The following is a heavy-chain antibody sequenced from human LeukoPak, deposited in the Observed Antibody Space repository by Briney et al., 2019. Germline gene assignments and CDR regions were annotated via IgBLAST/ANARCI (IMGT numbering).Heavy chain of an antibody. D-gene: IGHD3-3*01. Sequence: SVKVSCKASGGTLSSYAISWVRQAPGQGLEWMGGIIPIFGTANYAQKFQGRVTITADESTSTAYMELSSLRSEDTAVYYCARAYYDFWSGLYNWFDPWGQGTLVTVSS. CDR3: ARAYYDFWSGLYNWFDP. CDR2: IIPIFGTA. V-gene: IGHV1-69*13. CDR1: GGTLSSYA. J-gene: IGHJ5*02.